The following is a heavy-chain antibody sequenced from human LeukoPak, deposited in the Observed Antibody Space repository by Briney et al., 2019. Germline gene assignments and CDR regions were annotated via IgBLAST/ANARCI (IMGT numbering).Heavy chain of an antibody. Sequence: GGSLRLSCVASGFTFSNYWMMWVRQAPGKGLEWMANIKQDGGKSNYADFVKGRFTISRDNAKNLLYLQMKSLRADDTAVYYCARDQRWFDYWGQGTLVTVSS. CDR2: IKQDGGKS. CDR1: GFTFSNYW. V-gene: IGHV3-7*05. J-gene: IGHJ4*02. D-gene: IGHD2-15*01. CDR3: ARDQRWFDY.